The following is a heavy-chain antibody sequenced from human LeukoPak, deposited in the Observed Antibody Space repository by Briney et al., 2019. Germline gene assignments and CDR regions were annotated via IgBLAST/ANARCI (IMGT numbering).Heavy chain of an antibody. V-gene: IGHV3-48*04. CDR3: ARSADYGDYDI. D-gene: IGHD4-17*01. CDR1: GFTFSSYS. Sequence: GGSLRLSCAASGFTFSSYSMNWVRQAPGKGLEWVSYVSSSSSTIYYADSVKGRFTISRDNAKNSLYLQMNSLRAEDTAVYYCARSADYGDYDIWGQGTMVTVSS. CDR2: VSSSSSTI. J-gene: IGHJ3*02.